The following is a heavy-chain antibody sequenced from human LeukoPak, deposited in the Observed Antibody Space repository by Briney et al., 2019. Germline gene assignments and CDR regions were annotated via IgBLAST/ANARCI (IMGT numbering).Heavy chain of an antibody. CDR1: GGSFSGYY. D-gene: IGHD3-10*01. J-gene: IGHJ5*02. CDR2: IYYSGST. Sequence: SETLSLTCAVYGGSFSGYYWSWIRQPPGKGLEWIGYIYYSGSTNYNPSLKSRVTISVDTSKNQFSLKLSSVTAADTAVYYCARHGDYYGSGSYYTQLPKDNWFDPWGQGTLVTVSS. V-gene: IGHV4-59*08. CDR3: ARHGDYYGSGSYYTQLPKDNWFDP.